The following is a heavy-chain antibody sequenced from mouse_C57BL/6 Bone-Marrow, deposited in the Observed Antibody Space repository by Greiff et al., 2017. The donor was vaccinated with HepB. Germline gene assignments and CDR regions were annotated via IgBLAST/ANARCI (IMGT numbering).Heavy chain of an antibody. CDR3: ARWAPYYFDY. J-gene: IGHJ2*01. D-gene: IGHD3-1*01. Sequence: QVQLQQPGAELVKPGASVKLSCKASGYTFTSYWMHWVKQRPGQGLEWIGMIHPNSGSTNYNEKFKSKATLTVDKSSSTAYMQLSSLPSEDSAVYYCARWAPYYFDYWGQGTTLTVSS. CDR1: GYTFTSYW. CDR2: IHPNSGST. V-gene: IGHV1-64*01.